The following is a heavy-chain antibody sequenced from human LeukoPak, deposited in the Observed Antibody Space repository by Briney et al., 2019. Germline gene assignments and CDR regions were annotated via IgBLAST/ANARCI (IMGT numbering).Heavy chain of an antibody. D-gene: IGHD2-15*01. J-gene: IGHJ4*02. CDR3: AREGWPPPLDY. Sequence: GGSLRLSCAASGFTFSNYWMSWVRQAPGKGPEWVANIKQDGGEKYYVDSVKGRFTISRDNAKNSLYLQMNSLRVEDTAVYYCAREGWPPPLDYWGQGTMVTVSS. CDR1: GFTFSNYW. CDR2: IKQDGGEK. V-gene: IGHV3-7*04.